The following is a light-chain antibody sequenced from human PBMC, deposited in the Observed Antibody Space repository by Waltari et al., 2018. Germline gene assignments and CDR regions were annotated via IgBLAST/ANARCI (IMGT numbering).Light chain of an antibody. CDR2: KAS. J-gene: IGKJ2*01. CDR3: QQYNSYSF. CDR1: QSRNNW. V-gene: IGKV1-5*03. Sequence: DIQMTQSPSTLSASVGDRVTITCRASQSRNNWLAWYQQKPGNAPKLLIYKASTLASGVPSRFSGSGSGTEFTLTISGLQPDDFATYYCQQYNSYSFFGQGTKLAIK.